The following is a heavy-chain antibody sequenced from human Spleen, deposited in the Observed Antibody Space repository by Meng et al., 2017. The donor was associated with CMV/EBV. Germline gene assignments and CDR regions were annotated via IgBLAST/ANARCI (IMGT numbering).Heavy chain of an antibody. CDR2: IYWDDDK. V-gene: IGHV2-5*02. CDR3: AREDSSSWYKGFDY. D-gene: IGHD6-13*01. J-gene: IGHJ4*02. Sequence: SGFSLSTSGVGVGWFRPPPGKALEWLALIYWDDDKRYSPSLKSRLTITKDTSKNQVVRTMTNMDPVDTATYYCAREDSSSWYKGFDYWGQGTLVTVSS. CDR1: GFSLSTSGVG.